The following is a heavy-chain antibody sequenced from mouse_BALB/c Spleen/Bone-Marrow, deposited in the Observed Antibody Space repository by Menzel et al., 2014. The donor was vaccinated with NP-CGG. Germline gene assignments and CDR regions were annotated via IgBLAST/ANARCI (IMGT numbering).Heavy chain of an antibody. CDR3: ARVKLWSYAMDY. CDR1: GFNIKDTY. J-gene: IGHJ4*01. CDR2: IDPANGNT. D-gene: IGHD1-1*02. V-gene: IGHV14-3*02. Sequence: EVKLVESGAELVKPGASVKLSCTASGFNIKDTYMHWVKQRPERGLEWIGRIDPANGNTKYDPKFQGKATITADTSSNTAYLQLSSLTSEDTAVYYCARVKLWSYAMDYWGQGTSVTVSS.